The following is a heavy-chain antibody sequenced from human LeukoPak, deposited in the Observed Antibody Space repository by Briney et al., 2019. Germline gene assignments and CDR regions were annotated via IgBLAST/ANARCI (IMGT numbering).Heavy chain of an antibody. Sequence: QPGGSLRLSCAASGFTFSSYGMHWVRQAPGKGLEWVAFIRYDGSNKYYADSVKGRFTISRDNSKNTLYLQMNSLRAEDTAVYYCAKGINSWADLNWFDPWGQGTLVTVSS. J-gene: IGHJ5*02. CDR2: IRYDGSNK. CDR1: GFTFSSYG. V-gene: IGHV3-30*02. CDR3: AKGINSWADLNWFDP. D-gene: IGHD6-13*01.